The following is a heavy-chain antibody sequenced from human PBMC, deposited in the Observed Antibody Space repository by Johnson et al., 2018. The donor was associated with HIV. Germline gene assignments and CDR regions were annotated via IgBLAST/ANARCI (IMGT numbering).Heavy chain of an antibody. D-gene: IGHD4-17*01. J-gene: IGHJ3*02. V-gene: IGHV3-66*01. CDR2: IYSGGST. CDR1: GFTVSSNY. CDR3: ATGSPTVTTNAFDI. Sequence: MLLVESGGGLVQPGGSLRLSCAASGFTVSSNYMSWVRQAPGKGLEWVSVIYSGGSTYYADSVKGRFTISSDNSKNTLYRQMNSLRAEDTAVYYCATGSPTVTTNAFDIWGQGTMVTVSS.